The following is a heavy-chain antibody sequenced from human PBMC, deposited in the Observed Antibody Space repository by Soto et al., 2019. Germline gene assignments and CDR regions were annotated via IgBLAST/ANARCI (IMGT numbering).Heavy chain of an antibody. J-gene: IGHJ6*02. CDR2: ISYDGSNK. D-gene: IGHD3-10*01. CDR1: GFTFGSYG. Sequence: GGSLRLSCAASGFTFGSYGMHWVRQAPGKGLEWVAVISYDGSNKYYADSVKGRFTISRDNSKNTLYLQMNSLRAEDTAVYYCAKTYYYGSGSSYYYYYYGMDVWGQGTTVTVSS. CDR3: AKTYYYGSGSSYYYYYYGMDV. V-gene: IGHV3-30*18.